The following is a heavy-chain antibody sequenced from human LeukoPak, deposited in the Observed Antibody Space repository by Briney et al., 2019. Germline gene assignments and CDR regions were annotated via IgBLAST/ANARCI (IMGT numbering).Heavy chain of an antibody. D-gene: IGHD3-10*01. Sequence: ASVKVSCKASGDTFTSYGIRWVRQAPGQGREGMGWISAYNGNTNYAQKLRGRVTMTTDTSTSTPYMELRSLRSDVTDVSHCASDLVGGGSGSGIFWPDWGQGTLLTVSS. CDR2: ISAYNGNT. J-gene: IGHJ4*02. V-gene: IGHV1-18*01. CDR3: ASDLVGGGSGSGIFWPD. CDR1: GDTFTSYG.